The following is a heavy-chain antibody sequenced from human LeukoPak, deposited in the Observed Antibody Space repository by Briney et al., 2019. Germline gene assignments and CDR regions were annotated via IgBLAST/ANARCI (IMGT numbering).Heavy chain of an antibody. CDR1: GGSISSSSYY. Sequence: SETLSLTCTVSGGSISSSSYYWGWIRQPPGKGLEWIGSIYYSGSTYYNPSLKSRVTISVDTSKNQFSLKLSSATAADTAVYYCARTMTSGRGTFDYWGQGTLVTVSS. J-gene: IGHJ4*02. D-gene: IGHD3-10*01. CDR2: IYYSGST. V-gene: IGHV4-39*01. CDR3: ARTMTSGRGTFDY.